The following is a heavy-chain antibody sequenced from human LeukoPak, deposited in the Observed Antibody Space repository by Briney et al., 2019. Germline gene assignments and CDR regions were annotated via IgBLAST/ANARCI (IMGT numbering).Heavy chain of an antibody. CDR1: GFTFGSYA. CDR2: ISSSGSTI. J-gene: IGHJ6*04. V-gene: IGHV3-48*03. Sequence: GGSLRLSCAASGFTFGSYAMHWVRQAPGKGLEWVSYISSSGSTIYYADSVKGRFTISRDNAKNSLYLQMNSLRAEDTAVYYCAELGITMIGGVWGKGTTVTISS. D-gene: IGHD3-10*02. CDR3: AELGITMIGGV.